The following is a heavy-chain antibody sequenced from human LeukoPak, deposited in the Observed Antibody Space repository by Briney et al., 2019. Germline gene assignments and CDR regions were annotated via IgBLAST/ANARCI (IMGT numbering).Heavy chain of an antibody. CDR3: AKPYQLLYGDAFDI. J-gene: IGHJ3*02. Sequence: GGSLRLSCAASGFTFSRYSMNWVRQAPGKGLEWVSSMSSSSGLIYYGDSVKGRFTVSRDNAKRSLYLQMNSLRAEDTAVYYCAKPYQLLYGDAFDIWGQGTMVTVSS. V-gene: IGHV3-21*04. CDR2: MSSSSGLI. CDR1: GFTFSRYS. D-gene: IGHD2-2*02.